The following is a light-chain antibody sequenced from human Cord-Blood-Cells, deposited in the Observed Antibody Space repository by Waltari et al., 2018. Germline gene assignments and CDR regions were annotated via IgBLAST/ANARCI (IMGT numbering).Light chain of an antibody. CDR3: CSYAGSSTLV. J-gene: IGLJ3*02. Sequence: QSALTQPASVSGSPGQSLTISCTGTSSDVGSYNLVSWYQQHPGKAPKLRIYEGSKRPSGVSNRFSGSKSGNTASLTIAGLQAEDEADYYCCSYAGSSTLVFGGGTKLTVL. CDR1: SSDVGSYNL. V-gene: IGLV2-23*01. CDR2: EGS.